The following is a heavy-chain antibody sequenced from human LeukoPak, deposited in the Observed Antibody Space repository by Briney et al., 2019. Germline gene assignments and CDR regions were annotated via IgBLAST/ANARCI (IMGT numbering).Heavy chain of an antibody. Sequence: GGSLRLSCAASGFTFSSYWMHWVRQAPGKGLVWVSRINSDGSSTSYADSVKGRFTISRDNAKNTLYLQMNSLRAEDTAVYYCAKDAAAGTGNNWFDPWGQGTLVTVSS. CDR3: AKDAAAGTGNNWFDP. J-gene: IGHJ5*02. CDR2: INSDGSST. V-gene: IGHV3-74*01. D-gene: IGHD6-13*01. CDR1: GFTFSSYW.